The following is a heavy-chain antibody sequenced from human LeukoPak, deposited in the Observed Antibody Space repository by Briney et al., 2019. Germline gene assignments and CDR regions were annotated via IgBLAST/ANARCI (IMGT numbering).Heavy chain of an antibody. CDR1: GFTFSKYS. CDR2: ISSSGTDV. D-gene: IGHD6-6*01. CDR3: ARGGSIAARPIDY. Sequence: GGSLRLSCAASGFTFSKYSMNWVRQAPGKGLEWVSCISSSGTDVCYADSVKGRFTISRDNSKNALFLQMGSLRAEDMAVYYCARGGSIAARPIDYWGQGTLVTVSS. J-gene: IGHJ4*02. V-gene: IGHV3-21*01.